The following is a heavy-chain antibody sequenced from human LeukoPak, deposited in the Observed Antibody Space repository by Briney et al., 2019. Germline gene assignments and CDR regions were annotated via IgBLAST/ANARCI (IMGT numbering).Heavy chain of an antibody. Sequence: GGSLRLSCAASGFTFSSYGMHWVRQAPGKGLEWVAFIRYDGSNKYYADSVKGRFTISRDNSKNTLYLQMNSLRAEDTAVYYCAKDARVFGSYYFDYWGQGTLVTVSS. J-gene: IGHJ4*02. CDR2: IRYDGSNK. CDR1: GFTFSSYG. V-gene: IGHV3-30*02. D-gene: IGHD3-3*01. CDR3: AKDARVFGSYYFDY.